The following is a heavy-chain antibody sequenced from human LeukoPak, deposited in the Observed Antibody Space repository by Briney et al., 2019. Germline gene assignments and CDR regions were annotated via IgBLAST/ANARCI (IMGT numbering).Heavy chain of an antibody. V-gene: IGHV3-74*01. CDR3: ARAPSEIGGYYPEYFRH. J-gene: IGHJ1*01. CDR2: IKSDGGT. D-gene: IGHD3-22*01. CDR1: GFTFSTYW. Sequence: GGSLRLSCAASGFTFSTYWMHWGRHAPGKGAVWVSRIKSDGGTNYADSVKGRFTISRDNAKKTVSLQMNSLRPEDTGVYYCARAPSEIGGYYPEYFRHWGQGTLVTVSS.